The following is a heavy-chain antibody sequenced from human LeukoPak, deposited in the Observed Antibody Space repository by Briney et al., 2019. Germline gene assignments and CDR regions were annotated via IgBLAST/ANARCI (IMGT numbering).Heavy chain of an antibody. CDR2: ISNSGYTI. V-gene: IGHV3-48*03. J-gene: IGHJ6*02. Sequence: GGSLRLSCAASGFSFRSYEVNWVRQVPGKGLEWVSYISNSGYTIGYADSVRGRFTISRDNANSSLYLQMSSLRAEDTAVYYCAKSAGGSSWFYYYYYGMDVWGQGTTVTVSS. CDR3: AKSAGGSSWFYYYYYGMDV. D-gene: IGHD6-13*01. CDR1: GFSFRSYE.